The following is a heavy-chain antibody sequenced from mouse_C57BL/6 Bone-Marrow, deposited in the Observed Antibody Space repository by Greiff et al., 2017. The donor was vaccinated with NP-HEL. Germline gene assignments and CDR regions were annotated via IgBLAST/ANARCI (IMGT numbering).Heavy chain of an antibody. V-gene: IGHV1-55*01. CDR1: GYTFTSYW. J-gene: IGHJ1*03. CDR2: IYPGSGST. D-gene: IGHD2-10*02. CDR3: ARERVWSYWYFDV. Sequence: VQLQESGAELVKPGASVKMSCKASGYTFTSYWITWVKQRPGQGLEWIGDIYPGSGSTNYNEKFKSKATLTVDTSSSTAYMQLSSLTSEDSAVYYCARERVWSYWYFDVWGTGTTVTVSS.